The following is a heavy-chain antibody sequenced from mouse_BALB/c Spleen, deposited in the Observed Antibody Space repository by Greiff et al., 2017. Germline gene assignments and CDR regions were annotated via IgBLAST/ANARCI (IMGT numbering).Heavy chain of an antibody. Sequence: EVNVVESGGGLVQPGGSLRLSCATSGFTFTDYYMSWVRQPPGKALEWLGFIRNKANGYTTEYSASVKGRFTISRDNSQSILYLQMNTLRAEDSATYYCARVGVPYAMDYWGQGTSVTVSS. V-gene: IGHV7-3*02. D-gene: IGHD3-3*01. CDR2: IRNKANGYTT. CDR1: GFTFTDYY. CDR3: ARVGVPYAMDY. J-gene: IGHJ4*01.